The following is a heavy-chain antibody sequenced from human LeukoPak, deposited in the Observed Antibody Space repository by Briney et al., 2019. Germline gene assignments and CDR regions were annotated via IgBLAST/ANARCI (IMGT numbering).Heavy chain of an antibody. CDR3: ASSYDSSGYYGDYFDY. D-gene: IGHD3-22*01. CDR1: GGSISSYY. Sequence: SETLSLTCTVSGGSISSYYWSWIRQPPGKGLEWIGYIYYSGSTNYSPSLKSRVTISVDTSKNQFSLKLSSVTAADTAVYYCASSYDSSGYYGDYFDYWGQGTLVTVSS. J-gene: IGHJ4*02. CDR2: IYYSGST. V-gene: IGHV4-59*01.